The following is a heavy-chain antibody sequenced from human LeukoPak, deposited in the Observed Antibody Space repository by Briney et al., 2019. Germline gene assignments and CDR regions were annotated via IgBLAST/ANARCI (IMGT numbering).Heavy chain of an antibody. J-gene: IGHJ4*02. V-gene: IGHV4-39*07. Sequence: SETLSLTCTVSGGSISSSDYYWGWIRQPPGKGLEWIGSIYSSGTAYYNPSLKSRVTISVHTPKNQFSLKLSSVTAADTAVYYCARGSGDYWGQGTLVTVSS. CDR1: GGSISSSDYY. CDR3: ARGSGDY. CDR2: IYSSGTA.